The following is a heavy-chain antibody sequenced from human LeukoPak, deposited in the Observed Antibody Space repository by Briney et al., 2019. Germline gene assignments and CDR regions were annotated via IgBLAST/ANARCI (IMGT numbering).Heavy chain of an antibody. Sequence: TGGSLRLSCAASGFTFRSYEMNWVRQAPGKGLEWVSYISGSGSNIYYADYVKGRFTISRDNAKNSLYLQMNSLRAEDTAVYHCARAMLVGATTFDYWGQGTLVTVSS. V-gene: IGHV3-48*03. CDR2: ISGSGSNI. D-gene: IGHD1-26*01. CDR1: GFTFRSYE. J-gene: IGHJ4*02. CDR3: ARAMLVGATTFDY.